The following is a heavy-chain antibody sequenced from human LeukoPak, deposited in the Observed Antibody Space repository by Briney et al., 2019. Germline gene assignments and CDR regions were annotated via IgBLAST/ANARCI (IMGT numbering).Heavy chain of an antibody. J-gene: IGHJ5*02. V-gene: IGHV3-23*01. CDR3: AKDFSAGGNYGYGRFDP. CDR2: VSGSGDYS. Sequence: GGSLRLSCAAPGFTFSNYVMNWVRQAPGKGLEWVSAVSGSGDYSNSADSVKGRFTISRDNSENTLYLQMNSLRAEDTGVYYCAKDFSAGGNYGYGRFDPWGQGTLVTVSS. CDR1: GFTFSNYV. D-gene: IGHD4-17*01.